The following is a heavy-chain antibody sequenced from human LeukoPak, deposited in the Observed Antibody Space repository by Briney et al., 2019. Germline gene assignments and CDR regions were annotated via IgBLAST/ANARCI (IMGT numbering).Heavy chain of an antibody. J-gene: IGHJ6*03. Sequence: SETLSRTCAVYGGSCSGYYWSWIPQPPGKGLEWMGEIIHSGSTNYNPSLKSRVTISVDTSKTQFSLKLSSVTAADTAVYYCAREPDRRYSYYYYMDVWGKGTTVTVSS. CDR2: IIHSGST. D-gene: IGHD1-14*01. CDR3: AREPDRRYSYYYYMDV. V-gene: IGHV4-34*12. CDR1: GGSCSGYY.